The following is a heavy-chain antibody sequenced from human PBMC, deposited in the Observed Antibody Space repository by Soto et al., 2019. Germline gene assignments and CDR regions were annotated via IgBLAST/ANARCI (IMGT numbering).Heavy chain of an antibody. J-gene: IGHJ2*01. Sequence: QVQVVQSGAEVKTPGASVKISCKASGYTFSSCAIHWVRQAPGQRLEWMGWINTDNGNTKYSQNFQGRVTITRDTSATTSNMELSSLRSDDTAVYYCARDRAVDWYFDLWGRGTLVTVSS. CDR2: INTDNGNT. CDR3: ARDRAVDWYFDL. D-gene: IGHD6-19*01. CDR1: GYTFSSCA. V-gene: IGHV1-3*04.